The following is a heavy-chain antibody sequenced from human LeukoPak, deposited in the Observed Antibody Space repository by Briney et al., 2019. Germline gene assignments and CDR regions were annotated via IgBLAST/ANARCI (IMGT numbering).Heavy chain of an antibody. Sequence: SETLSLTCTVSGGSISSFHWSWIRQPAGEGLEWIGYIYYSGSTNYNPSLKSRVTISVDTSKNQFSLKLSSVTAADTAVYYCARDFFLWSSGHDAFDIWGQGTMVTVSS. J-gene: IGHJ3*02. CDR2: IYYSGST. CDR1: GGSISSFH. D-gene: IGHD6-19*01. V-gene: IGHV4-59*01. CDR3: ARDFFLWSSGHDAFDI.